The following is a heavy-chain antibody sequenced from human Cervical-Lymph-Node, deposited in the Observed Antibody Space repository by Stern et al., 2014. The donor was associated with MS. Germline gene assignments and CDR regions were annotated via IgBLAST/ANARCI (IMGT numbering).Heavy chain of an antibody. D-gene: IGHD2-2*02. CDR1: GGTISSYY. CDR2: IYYSGST. V-gene: IGHV4-59*01. Sequence: MQLVESGPGLVKPSATLSLTCTVSGGTISSYYWRWIRQPPGKGLEWIGYIYYSGSTNYNASLKSRVTISVDASKNQFSLKLSSVTAADTAVYYCARVQTDCSSTSCYIDYFDYWGQGTLVTVSS. J-gene: IGHJ4*02. CDR3: ARVQTDCSSTSCYIDYFDY.